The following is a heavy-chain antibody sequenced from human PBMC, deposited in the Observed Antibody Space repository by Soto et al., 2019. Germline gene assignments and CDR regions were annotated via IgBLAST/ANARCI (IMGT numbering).Heavy chain of an antibody. Sequence: QVQLVESGGGVVQPGRSLRLSCAASGFTFSSYGMHWVRQAPGKGLEWVAVISYDGSNKYYADSVKGRFTISRDNSKNTLYLQMNSLRAEDTAVYYCAKDRGPGYSSGGLYYYYYGMDVWGQGTTVTVSS. J-gene: IGHJ6*02. V-gene: IGHV3-30*18. D-gene: IGHD6-19*01. CDR3: AKDRGPGYSSGGLYYYYYGMDV. CDR1: GFTFSSYG. CDR2: ISYDGSNK.